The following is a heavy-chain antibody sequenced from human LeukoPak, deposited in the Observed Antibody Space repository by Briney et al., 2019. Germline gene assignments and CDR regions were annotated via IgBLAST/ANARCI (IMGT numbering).Heavy chain of an antibody. V-gene: IGHV4-59*08. CDR2: IYYSGST. J-gene: IGHJ4*02. CDR3: ARLTVGELLYRY. CDR1: GGSISSYY. D-gene: IGHD3-10*01. Sequence: SETLSLTCTVSGGSISSYYWSWIRQPPGKGLEWIGYIYYSGSTNYNPSLKSRVTISVDTSKNQFSLKLSSVTAADTAVYYCARLTVGELLYRYWGQGTLVTVSS.